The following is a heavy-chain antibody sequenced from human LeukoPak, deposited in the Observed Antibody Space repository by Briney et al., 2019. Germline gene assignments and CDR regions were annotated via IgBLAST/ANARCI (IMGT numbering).Heavy chain of an antibody. V-gene: IGHV3-7*05. D-gene: IGHD2-15*01. CDR1: GFTFSSYW. CDR2: MKQDGSEK. J-gene: IGHJ4*02. Sequence: GGSLRLSCAASGFTFSSYWMSWVRQAPGKGLEWVANMKQDGSEKYYVDSVKGRFTISKDNAKNSLYLQMNSLRAEDTAVYYCAKLILRGVLDYWGQGTLVTVSS. CDR3: AKLILRGVLDY.